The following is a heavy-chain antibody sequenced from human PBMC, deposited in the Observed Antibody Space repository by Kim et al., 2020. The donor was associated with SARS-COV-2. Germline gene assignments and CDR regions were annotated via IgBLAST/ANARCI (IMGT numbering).Heavy chain of an antibody. J-gene: IGHJ5*02. CDR1: GYTFTSYA. CDR3: AREPPQLVRGTGFDP. V-gene: IGHV7-4-1*02. CDR2: INTNTGNP. D-gene: IGHD6-13*01. Sequence: ASVKVSCKASGYTFTSYAMNWVRQAPGQGLEWMGWINTNTGNPTYAQGFTGRFVFSLDTYISTAYLQISSLKAEDTAVYYCAREPPQLVRGTGFDPWGQGTLVTVSS.